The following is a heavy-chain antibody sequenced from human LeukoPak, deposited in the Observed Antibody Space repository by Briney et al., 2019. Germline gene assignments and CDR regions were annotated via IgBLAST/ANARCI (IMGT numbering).Heavy chain of an antibody. J-gene: IGHJ5*02. CDR3: ARGGSGSYYGYNWFDP. D-gene: IGHD3-10*01. CDR1: GYSFTSYW. Sequence: GESLKISCKGSGYSFTSYWISWVRQMPGKGLEWMGRIDPSDSYTNYSPSFQGHVTISADKSISTAYLQWSSLKASDTAMYYRARGGSGSYYGYNWFDPWGQGTLVTVSS. V-gene: IGHV5-10-1*01. CDR2: IDPSDSYT.